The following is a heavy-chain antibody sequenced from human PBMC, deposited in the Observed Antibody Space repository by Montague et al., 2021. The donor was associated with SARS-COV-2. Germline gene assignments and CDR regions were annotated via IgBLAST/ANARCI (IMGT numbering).Heavy chain of an antibody. J-gene: IGHJ6*02. Sequence: SLRLSCAASGFTFSTYAMHWVRQAPGKGLEWVAVMSYDGSNIFYADSVKGRFTISRDNSRNTLYLQMTSLRAEDTAVYYCARGHMGSRDPDSLLWFGELPLSPMDVWGQGTTVTVSS. V-gene: IGHV3-30*04. D-gene: IGHD3-10*01. CDR2: MSYDGSNI. CDR1: GFTFSTYA. CDR3: ARGHMGSRDPDSLLWFGELPLSPMDV.